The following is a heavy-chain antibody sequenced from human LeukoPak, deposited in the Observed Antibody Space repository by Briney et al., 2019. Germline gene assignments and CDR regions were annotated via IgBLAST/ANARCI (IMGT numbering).Heavy chain of an antibody. J-gene: IGHJ4*02. D-gene: IGHD3-10*01. CDR2: IYSGGST. Sequence: GGSLRLSCAASGFTVSSNYMSWVRQAPGKGLEWVSVIYSGGSTYYADSVKGRFTISRDNSKNTLYLQMNSLRAEDTAVYYCARDPSEVRHGVYWGQGTLVTVSS. CDR1: GFTVSSNY. V-gene: IGHV3-66*01. CDR3: ARDPSEVRHGVY.